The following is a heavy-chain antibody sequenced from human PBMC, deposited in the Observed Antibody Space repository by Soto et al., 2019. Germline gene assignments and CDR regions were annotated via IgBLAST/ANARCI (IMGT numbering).Heavy chain of an antibody. CDR2: IIPIFGTA. Sequence: SVKVSCKASGGTFSSYAISWVRQAPGQGLEWMGGIIPIFGTANYAQKFQGRVTITADESTSTAYMELSSLRSEDTAVYYCARYTKRITINGMDVWGQGTTVTVSS. D-gene: IGHD3-3*01. CDR3: ARYTKRITINGMDV. V-gene: IGHV1-69*13. J-gene: IGHJ6*02. CDR1: GGTFSSYA.